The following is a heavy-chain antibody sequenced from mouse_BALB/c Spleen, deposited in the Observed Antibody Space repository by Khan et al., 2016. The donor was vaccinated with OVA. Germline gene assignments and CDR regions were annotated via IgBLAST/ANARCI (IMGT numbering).Heavy chain of an antibody. CDR3: ARRNYFGYTFAY. J-gene: IGHJ3*01. V-gene: IGHV1-77*01. CDR2: ISPGSGDT. CDR1: GYTFTDYY. D-gene: IGHD1-2*01. Sequence: QIQLVQSGAELARPGASVKLSCKASGYTFTDYYINWVKQRTGQGLEWIGEISPGSGDTYYNEKLKGQATLTADKSSSTAYMQLSSLTSEASAVYFCARRNYFGYTFAYWGQGTLVTVSA.